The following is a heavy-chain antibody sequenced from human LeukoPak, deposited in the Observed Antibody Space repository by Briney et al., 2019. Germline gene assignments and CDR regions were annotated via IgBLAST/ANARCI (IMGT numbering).Heavy chain of an antibody. CDR2: ISSSSSTI. D-gene: IGHD3-10*01. V-gene: IGHV3-48*01. Sequence: GGSLRLSCAASGLTFSIHWMNWVRQAPGKGLEWVSYISSSSSTIYYADSVKGRFTISRDNAKNSLYLQMNSLRAEDTAVYYCARDAGYYGSGSYLAYWGQGTLVTVSS. CDR3: ARDAGYYGSGSYLAY. J-gene: IGHJ4*02. CDR1: GLTFSIHW.